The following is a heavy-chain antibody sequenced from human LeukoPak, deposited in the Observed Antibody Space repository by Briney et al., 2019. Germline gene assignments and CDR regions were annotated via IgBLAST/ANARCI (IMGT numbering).Heavy chain of an antibody. Sequence: GGSLRLSCAPSGFTFTTYTMHWVRQAPGKGLEYVSPITGNGGSTYYADSVKGRFTISRDNSKNTLYLQLGSLRDEDMAVYYCARERNFYYFDYWGQGTLVTVVS. V-gene: IGHV3-64*02. J-gene: IGHJ4*02. CDR1: GFTFTTYT. CDR2: ITGNGGST. CDR3: ARERNFYYFDY. D-gene: IGHD1-14*01.